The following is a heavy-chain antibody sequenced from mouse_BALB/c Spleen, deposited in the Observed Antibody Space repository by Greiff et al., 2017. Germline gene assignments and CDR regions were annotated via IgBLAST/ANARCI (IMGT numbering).Heavy chain of an antibody. CDR3: ANSSRRAIDY. J-gene: IGHJ4*01. V-gene: IGHV14-3*02. CDR2: IDPANGNT. Sequence: EVKLVESGAELVKPGASVKLSCTASGFNIKDTYMHWVKQRPEQGLEWIGRIDPANGNTKYDPKFQGKAPITADKSSNTAYLQLSSLTSEDTAVYCCANSSRRAIDYWGQGTSVTVSS. CDR1: GFNIKDTY. D-gene: IGHD6-1*01.